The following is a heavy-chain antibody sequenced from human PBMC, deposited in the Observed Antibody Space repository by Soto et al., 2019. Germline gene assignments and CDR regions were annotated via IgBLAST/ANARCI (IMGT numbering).Heavy chain of an antibody. CDR2: IWYDGSNK. V-gene: IGHV3-33*01. CDR1: GFTFSSYG. J-gene: IGHJ3*02. D-gene: IGHD3-22*01. Sequence: AGSLRLSCAASGFTFSSYGMHWVRQAPGKGLEWVAVIWYDGSNKYYADSVKGRFTISRDNSKNTLYLQMNSLRAEDTAVYYCARISAYDSSGFDAFDIWGQGTMVTVSS. CDR3: ARISAYDSSGFDAFDI.